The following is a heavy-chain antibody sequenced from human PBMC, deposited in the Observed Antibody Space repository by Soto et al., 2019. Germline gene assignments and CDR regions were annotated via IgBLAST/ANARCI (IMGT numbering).Heavy chain of an antibody. CDR2: ISGGAGAT. D-gene: IGHD6-13*01. V-gene: IGHV3-23*01. CDR3: ARDHIALDY. J-gene: IGHJ4*02. Sequence: GGSLRLSCIASGFTFRDYAIIWVRQAPGKGLECVAGISGGAGATHYAASVKGRFTISRDNSKKTVYLQMNSLRAEDTAVYYCARDHIALDYWGQGTQVTVSS. CDR1: GFTFRDYA.